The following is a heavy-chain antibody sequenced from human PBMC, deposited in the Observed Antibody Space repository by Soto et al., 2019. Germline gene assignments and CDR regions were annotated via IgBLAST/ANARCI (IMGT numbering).Heavy chain of an antibody. V-gene: IGHV1-2*02. Sequence: ASVKVSCKASGYPFSDNQIHWLRRAPGQGLEWMGRINPKSDDTSYAQKFQGRVTMTRDTSIDTAYLELTGLTSDDTATYYCARKHSLDYIRWGLAPWGQGTLVTVSS. CDR2: INPKSDDT. CDR1: GYPFSDNQ. CDR3: ARKHSLDYIRWGLAP. J-gene: IGHJ5*02. D-gene: IGHD4-4*01.